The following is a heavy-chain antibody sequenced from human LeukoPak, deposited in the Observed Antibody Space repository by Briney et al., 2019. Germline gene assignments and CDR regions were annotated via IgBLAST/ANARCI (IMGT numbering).Heavy chain of an antibody. Sequence: SETLSLTWTVSGGSINNDYWSWIRQPAGKGLEWIGRIYSDARTNYDLSLSSRLAMSVDTSKNQFSLKLSSVTAADTAVYYCARDLSSRGVISLDYWGQGTLVTVSS. J-gene: IGHJ4*02. CDR1: GGSINNDY. CDR3: ARDLSSRGVISLDY. D-gene: IGHD3-10*01. V-gene: IGHV4-4*07. CDR2: IYSDART.